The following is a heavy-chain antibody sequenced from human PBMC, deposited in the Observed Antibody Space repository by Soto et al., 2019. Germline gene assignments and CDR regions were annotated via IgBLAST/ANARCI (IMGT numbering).Heavy chain of an antibody. D-gene: IGHD4-4*01. Sequence: GGSLRLSCAASGFTFSSYGMHWVRQAPGKGLEWVAVISYDGSNKYYADSVKGRFTISRDNAKNTLYLQMNSLRAEDTALYYCAKEEAATVILDVWGQGTTVTVSS. V-gene: IGHV3-30*18. CDR2: ISYDGSNK. J-gene: IGHJ6*02. CDR1: GFTFSSYG. CDR3: AKEEAATVILDV.